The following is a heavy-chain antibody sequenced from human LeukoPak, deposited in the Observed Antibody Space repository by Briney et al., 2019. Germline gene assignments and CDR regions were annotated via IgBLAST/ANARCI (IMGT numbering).Heavy chain of an antibody. Sequence: SETLSLTCTVSGASSGASSWTWIRQPPGKGLDWIGYISDSGGTYFNPSLKSRVTMSADTSRSQFSLRLASVTAADTAVYFCARESAYYSDSSAYFVLDSWGQGTPVTVSS. D-gene: IGHD3-22*01. CDR3: ARESAYYSDSSAYFVLDS. J-gene: IGHJ4*02. V-gene: IGHV4-59*01. CDR2: ISDSGGT. CDR1: GASSGASS.